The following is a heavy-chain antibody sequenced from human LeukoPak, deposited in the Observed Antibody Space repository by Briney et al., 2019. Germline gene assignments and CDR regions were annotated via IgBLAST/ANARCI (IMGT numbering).Heavy chain of an antibody. J-gene: IGHJ5*02. CDR2: ISGSGGST. V-gene: IGHV3-23*01. CDR3: AKDPVNYDFWSAIGGWFDP. D-gene: IGHD3-3*01. CDR1: GFTFSSYA. Sequence: GGSLRLSCAASGFTFSSYAMSWVRQAPGKGLEWVSAISGSGGSTYYADSVKGRFTISRDNSKNTLYLQMDSLRAEDTAVYYCAKDPVNYDFWSAIGGWFDPWGQGTLVTVSS.